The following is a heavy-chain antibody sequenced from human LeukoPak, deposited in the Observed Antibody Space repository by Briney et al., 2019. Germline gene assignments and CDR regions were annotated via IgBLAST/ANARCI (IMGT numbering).Heavy chain of an antibody. CDR3: ARYSSSWYDYFDY. CDR2: IYYSGST. D-gene: IGHD6-13*01. J-gene: IGHJ4*02. Sequence: PSETLSLTCTVSGGSISSGSYYWGWIRQPPGKGLEWIGSIYYSGSTYYNPSLKSRVTISVDTSKNQFSLKLSSVTAADTAVYYCARYSSSWYDYFDYWGQGTLVTVSS. V-gene: IGHV4-39*01. CDR1: GGSISSGSYY.